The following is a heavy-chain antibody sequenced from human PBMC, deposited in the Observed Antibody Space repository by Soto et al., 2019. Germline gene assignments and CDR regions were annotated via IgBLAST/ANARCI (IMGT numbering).Heavy chain of an antibody. D-gene: IGHD2-2*01. CDR1: GFTFSSYA. CDR3: ARVGCISTRCYAAYYYYYYGMDV. Sequence: QVQLVESGGGVVQPGRSLRLSCAASGFTFSSYAMHWVRQAPGKGLEWVAVISYDGSNKYYADSVKGRFTVSRDNSKNTLYLQMNSLRAEDTAVYYCARVGCISTRCYAAYYYYYYGMDVWGQGTTVTVSS. CDR2: ISYDGSNK. V-gene: IGHV3-30-3*01. J-gene: IGHJ6*02.